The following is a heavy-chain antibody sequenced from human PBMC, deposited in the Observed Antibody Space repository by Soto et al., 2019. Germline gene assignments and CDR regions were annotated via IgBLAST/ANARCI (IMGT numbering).Heavy chain of an antibody. CDR1: GYTFTSYA. CDR2: INAGNGNT. Sequence: GASVKVSCKASGYTFTSYAMHWVRQAPGQRLEWMGWINAGNGNTKYSQKFQGRVTITRDTSASTAYMELSSLRSEDTAVYYCARDREEWFGEFIDYWGQGTLVTVSS. D-gene: IGHD3-10*01. J-gene: IGHJ4*02. CDR3: ARDREEWFGEFIDY. V-gene: IGHV1-3*01.